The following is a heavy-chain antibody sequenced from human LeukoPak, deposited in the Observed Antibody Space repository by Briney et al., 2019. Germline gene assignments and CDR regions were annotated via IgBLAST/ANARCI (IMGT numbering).Heavy chain of an antibody. D-gene: IGHD5-12*01. CDR2: IYYTGST. J-gene: IGHJ4*02. CDR3: ASYPYSGISDWQAFDY. Sequence: PSETLSLTCTVSGVSITRYYCSWIRQPPGKGLGWVGYIYYTGSTNYNPSLKSRATIPVDTSNHQYSLKVSSVTAADTAVYYCASYPYSGISDWQAFDYWGQGTLVTVSS. V-gene: IGHV4-59*08. CDR1: GVSITRYY.